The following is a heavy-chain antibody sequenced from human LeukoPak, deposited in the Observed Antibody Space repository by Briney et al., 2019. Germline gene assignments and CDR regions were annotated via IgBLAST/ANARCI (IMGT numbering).Heavy chain of an antibody. CDR3: ATINRYYDILTGYSWDYFDY. CDR1: GGSFTPNY. D-gene: IGHD3-9*01. V-gene: IGHV4-59*01. CDR2: IYYSGST. Sequence: SETLSLTCGLYGGSFTPNYWSWIRQPPGKGLEWIGYIYYSGSTNYNPSLKSRVTISVDTSKNQFSLKLSSVTAADTAVYYCATINRYYDILTGYSWDYFDYWGQGTLVTVSS. J-gene: IGHJ4*02.